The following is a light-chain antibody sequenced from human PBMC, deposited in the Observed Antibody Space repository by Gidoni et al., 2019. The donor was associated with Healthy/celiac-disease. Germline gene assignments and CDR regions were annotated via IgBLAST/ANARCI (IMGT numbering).Light chain of an antibody. J-gene: IGLJ2*01. V-gene: IGLV2-8*01. Sequence: QSALTQPPSASGSLGQSVTISCTGTSSDVGYYNYVSWFQHHPGKAPKLMIYEVFKRPSGVPDRFSGSKSGNTASLTVSGLQAEDEADYYCSSYAGSNNLVLFGGGSKLTVL. CDR3: SSYAGSNNLVL. CDR2: EVF. CDR1: SSDVGYYNY.